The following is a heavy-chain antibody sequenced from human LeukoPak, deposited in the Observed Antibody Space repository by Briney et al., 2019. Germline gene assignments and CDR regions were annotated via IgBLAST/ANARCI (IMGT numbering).Heavy chain of an antibody. J-gene: IGHJ4*02. CDR2: ISSSSTYI. CDR1: GFTFSTYS. V-gene: IGHV3-21*01. CDR3: ARRLEYSGSKGVFDY. Sequence: GRSLRLSCAASGFTFSTYSMNWVRQAPGKGLEWVSSISSSSTYIYFADSVKGRFTISRDNAKNSLYLQMNSLRAGDTAVYYCARRLEYSGSKGVFDYWGQGTLVTVSS. D-gene: IGHD1-26*01.